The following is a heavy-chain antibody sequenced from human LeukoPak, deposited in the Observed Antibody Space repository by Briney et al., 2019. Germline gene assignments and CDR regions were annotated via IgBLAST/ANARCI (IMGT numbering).Heavy chain of an antibody. CDR1: GGSISSGSYY. J-gene: IGHJ4*02. CDR3: ARDLGITMVP. Sequence: SETLSLTCTVSGGSISSGSYYWRWIRQPAGKGLEWIGRIYTSGSTNYNPSLKSRVTISVDTSKNQFSLKLSSVTAADTAVYYCARDLGITMVPWGQGTLVTVSS. V-gene: IGHV4-61*02. D-gene: IGHD3-10*01. CDR2: IYTSGST.